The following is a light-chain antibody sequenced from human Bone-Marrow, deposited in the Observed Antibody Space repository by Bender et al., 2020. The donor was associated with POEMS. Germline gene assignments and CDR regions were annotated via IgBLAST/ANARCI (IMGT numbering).Light chain of an antibody. CDR1: SSDVGSYDL. J-gene: IGLJ1*01. CDR3: SSYVDSNTYV. V-gene: IGLV2-14*02. Sequence: QSALTQPASVSGSPGQSITISCTGTSSDVGSYDLVSWYQQYPGKAPKLMIYEVTKRPSGVSHRFSGSKSGNTASLTISGLQTEDEADYYCSSYVDSNTYVFGTGTEVTVL. CDR2: EVT.